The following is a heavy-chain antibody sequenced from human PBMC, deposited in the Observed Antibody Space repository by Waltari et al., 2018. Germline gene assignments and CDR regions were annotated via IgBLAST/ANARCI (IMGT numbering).Heavy chain of an antibody. D-gene: IGHD2-2*01. CDR3: ARVPYVVVPAAMNQIYYFDY. J-gene: IGHJ4*02. V-gene: IGHV4-38-2*01. CDR1: GYSISSGYY. CDR2: IYHSGST. Sequence: QVQLQESGPGLVKPSETLSLTCAVSGYSISSGYYWGWIRQPPGKGREWIGSIYHSGSTGYADSVKGRFTISRDNAKNSLYLQMNSLRAEDTALYYCARVPYVVVPAAMNQIYYFDYWGQGTLVTVSS.